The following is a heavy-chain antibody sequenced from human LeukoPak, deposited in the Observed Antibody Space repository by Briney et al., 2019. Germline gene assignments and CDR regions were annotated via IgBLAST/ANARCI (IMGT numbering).Heavy chain of an antibody. Sequence: GGSLRLSCAASGLTLSSCAMSWVRQAPGKGLEWVSTITSGSGGTYYADSVKGRFTISRDNSKNTLYLQMSSLRAEDSAFYYCAKLEAAYSSSWADSWGRGILVTVSS. J-gene: IGHJ5*01. CDR3: AKLEAAYSSSWADS. D-gene: IGHD6-6*01. V-gene: IGHV3-23*01. CDR2: ITSGSGGT. CDR1: GLTLSSCA.